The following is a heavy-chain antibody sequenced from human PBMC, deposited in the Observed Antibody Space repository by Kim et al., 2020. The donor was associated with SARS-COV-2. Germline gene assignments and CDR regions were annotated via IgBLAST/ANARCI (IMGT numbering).Heavy chain of an antibody. V-gene: IGHV3-23*01. CDR1: GFTFNNYA. Sequence: GGSLRLSCAASGFTFNNYAMSWVHQAPGQGLEWISGVSGSGRTTYYADSVKGRFTISRDNSKNTFYLQVDSLRAEDTAVYFCAARFGYQFDYWGQGTLVT. CDR3: AARFGYQFDY. D-gene: IGHD6-25*01. J-gene: IGHJ4*02. CDR2: VSGSGRTT.